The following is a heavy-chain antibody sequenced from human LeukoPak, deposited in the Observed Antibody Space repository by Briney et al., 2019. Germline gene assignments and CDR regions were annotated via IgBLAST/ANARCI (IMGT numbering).Heavy chain of an antibody. V-gene: IGHV1-69*13. D-gene: IGHD3-22*01. Sequence: SVKVSCKASGGTFSSYAISWVRQAPGQGLEWMGGIIPIFGTANYAQKFQGRVTITADESTSTAYMELSSLRSEDTAVYYCARGGALYYDSSGYYLTWGQGTLVTVSS. CDR3: ARGGALYYDSSGYYLT. J-gene: IGHJ4*02. CDR2: IIPIFGTA. CDR1: GGTFSSYA.